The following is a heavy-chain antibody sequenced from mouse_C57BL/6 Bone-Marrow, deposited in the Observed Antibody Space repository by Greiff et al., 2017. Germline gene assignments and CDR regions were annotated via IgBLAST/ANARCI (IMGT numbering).Heavy chain of an antibody. D-gene: IGHD1-1*01. CDR1: GYTFTSYW. J-gene: IGHJ3*01. V-gene: IGHV1-64*01. Sequence: QVQLQQPGAELVKPGASVKLSCKASGYTFTSYWMPWVKQRPGQGLEWIGMIYPNSGSTNYNEKFKSKATLTVDKSSSTAYMQLSSLTSEASAVYYCAGGVRGIPPFAYWGQGTLVTVSA. CDR2: IYPNSGST. CDR3: AGGVRGIPPFAY.